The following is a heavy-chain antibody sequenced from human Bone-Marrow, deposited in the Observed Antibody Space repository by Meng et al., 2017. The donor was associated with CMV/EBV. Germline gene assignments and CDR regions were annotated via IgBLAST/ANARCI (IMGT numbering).Heavy chain of an antibody. CDR3: AKAEEPSQLIESYLDY. V-gene: IGHV3-23*01. CDR1: GFSINDYA. CDR2: IRGNGDIT. Sequence: GESLKISCAASGFSINDYAMTWVRQAPGKGLEWVSAIRGNGDITHYADSVRGRFTISRDNSKNTLYLQMHSPRAEDTAVYYCAKAEEPSQLIESYLDYWGQGTLVTVSS. J-gene: IGHJ4*02. D-gene: IGHD1-1*01.